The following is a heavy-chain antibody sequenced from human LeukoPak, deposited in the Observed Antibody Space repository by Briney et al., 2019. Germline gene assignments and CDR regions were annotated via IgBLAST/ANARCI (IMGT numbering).Heavy chain of an antibody. CDR3: ARGQYSSSSGLDY. D-gene: IGHD6-6*01. V-gene: IGHV4-34*01. Sequence: SETLSLTCAAYGGSFSGYYWSWIRQPPGKGLEWIGEINHSGSTNYNPSLKSRVTISVDTSKNQFSLKLSSVTAADTAVYYCARGQYSSSSGLDYWGQGTLVTVSS. CDR1: GGSFSGYY. J-gene: IGHJ4*02. CDR2: INHSGST.